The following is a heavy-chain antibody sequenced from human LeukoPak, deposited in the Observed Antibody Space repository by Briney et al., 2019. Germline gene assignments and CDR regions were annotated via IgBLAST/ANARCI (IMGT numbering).Heavy chain of an antibody. CDR3: ARDLSSIVGATVGY. CDR1: GFTFSSYA. J-gene: IGHJ4*02. V-gene: IGHV3-30-3*01. D-gene: IGHD1-26*01. Sequence: GRSLRLSCAASGFTFSSYAMHWVRQAPGKGLEWVAVISYDGSNKYYADSVKGRFTISRDNSKNTLYLQMNSLRAEDTAVYYCARDLSSIVGATVGYWGQGTLVTVSS. CDR2: ISYDGSNK.